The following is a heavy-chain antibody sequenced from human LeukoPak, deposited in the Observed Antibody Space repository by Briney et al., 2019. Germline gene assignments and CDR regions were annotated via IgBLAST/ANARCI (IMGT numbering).Heavy chain of an antibody. D-gene: IGHD4-11*01. CDR1: GGSISSGDYY. CDR2: IYYSGST. V-gene: IGHV4-30-4*01. Sequence: SETLSLTCTVSGGSISSGDYYWSWIRQPPGKGLEWIGYIYYSGSTYYNPSLKSRVTISVDTSKNQFSLKLSSVTAADTAVYYCARRKRSGDSNYFNWFDPWGQGTLVTVSS. CDR3: ARRKRSGDSNYFNWFDP. J-gene: IGHJ5*02.